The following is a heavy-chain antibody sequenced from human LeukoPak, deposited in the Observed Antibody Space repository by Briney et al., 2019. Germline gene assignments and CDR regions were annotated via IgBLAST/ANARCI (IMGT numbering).Heavy chain of an antibody. CDR3: ARDGSISSWAIDY. V-gene: IGHV4-38-2*02. J-gene: IGHJ4*02. Sequence: PSETLSLTCAVSGYSSGYYWGWIRQPPGKGLEWIGSIWHSGSTYYNPSLKSRVTISLETSKNQFSLKLTSVTAADTAVYYCARDGSISSWAIDYWGQGTLVTVSS. CDR2: IWHSGST. CDR1: GYSSGYY. D-gene: IGHD6-13*01.